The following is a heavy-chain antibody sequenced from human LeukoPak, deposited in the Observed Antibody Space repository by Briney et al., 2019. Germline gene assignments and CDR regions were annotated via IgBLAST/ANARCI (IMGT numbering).Heavy chain of an antibody. CDR2: MNPNSGNT. J-gene: IGHJ5*02. V-gene: IGHV1-8*01. D-gene: IGHD3-3*01. Sequence: ASVKVSCKASGYTFTSYGINWVRQATGQGLEWMGWMNPNSGNTGYAQKFQGRVTMTRNTSISTAYMELSSLRSEDTAVYYCATTYYDFWSGYYNWFDPWGQGTLVTVSS. CDR1: GYTFTSYG. CDR3: ATTYYDFWSGYYNWFDP.